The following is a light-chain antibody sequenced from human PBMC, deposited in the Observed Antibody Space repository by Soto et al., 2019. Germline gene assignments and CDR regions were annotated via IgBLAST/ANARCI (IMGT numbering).Light chain of an antibody. V-gene: IGKV1-9*01. CDR3: KQLNRFPIT. Sequence: DIQLTQSPSFLSASVGDRVTITCRASQGISSYLDWYQQKPGKAPKLLIYAASTLQSGVPSRFSGSGSGTEFTLTISSLQPEDFETYNCKQLNRFPITFGQGTRLEMK. CDR2: AAS. CDR1: QGISSY. J-gene: IGKJ5*01.